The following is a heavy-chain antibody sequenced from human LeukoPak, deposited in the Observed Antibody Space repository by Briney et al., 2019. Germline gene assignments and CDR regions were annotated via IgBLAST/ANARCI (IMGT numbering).Heavy chain of an antibody. CDR1: GGSFSGYY. J-gene: IGHJ5*02. D-gene: IGHD3-10*01. CDR2: INHSGST. Sequence: SETLSLTCAVYGGSFSGYYWSWIRQPPGKGLEWIGEINHSGSTNYNPSLKSRVTISVDTSKNQFSLKLSSVTAADTAVYYCAAMGNYGSGSYYAWFDPWGQGTLVTVSS. V-gene: IGHV4-34*01. CDR3: AAMGNYGSGSYYAWFDP.